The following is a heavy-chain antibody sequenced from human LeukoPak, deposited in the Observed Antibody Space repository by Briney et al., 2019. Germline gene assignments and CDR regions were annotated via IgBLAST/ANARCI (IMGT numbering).Heavy chain of an antibody. Sequence: GGSLRLSCAASGFTFSSHGMSWVRQAPGKGLEWVSTSSGSGDNTYYADSVKGRFTISRDNSKNTLYLQMNSLRAEDTAVYYCAKVTYGSGTYGAFDYWGQGTLVTVSS. CDR2: SSGSGDNT. CDR1: GFTFSSHG. V-gene: IGHV3-23*01. D-gene: IGHD3-10*01. CDR3: AKVTYGSGTYGAFDY. J-gene: IGHJ4*02.